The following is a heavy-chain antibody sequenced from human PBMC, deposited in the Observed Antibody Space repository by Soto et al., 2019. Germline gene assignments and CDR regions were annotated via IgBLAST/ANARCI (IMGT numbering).Heavy chain of an antibody. CDR1: GFTFSSYG. CDR3: ARDLALGYCSGGSCYSGLPDAFDI. CDR2: ISSSRSNI. Sequence: GGSLRLSCAASGFTFSSYGMHWVRQAPGKGLEWVAAISSSRSNIYYADSVRGRFTISRDNAKNSLYLQMNSLRAEDAAVYYCARDLALGYCSGGSCYSGLPDAFDIWGQGTMVTVSS. D-gene: IGHD2-15*01. V-gene: IGHV3-21*01. J-gene: IGHJ3*02.